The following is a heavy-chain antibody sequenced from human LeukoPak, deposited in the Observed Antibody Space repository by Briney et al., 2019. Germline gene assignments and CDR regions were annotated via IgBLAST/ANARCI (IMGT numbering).Heavy chain of an antibody. Sequence: ASVKVSCKASGYTFTSYGISWVRQAPGQGLEWMGWISAYNGNTNYAQKLQGRVTMTRDTSISTAFMDLTSLRSDDTAIYYCARCDYIWGNYRYRPILYFDYWGQGTLVTVSS. V-gene: IGHV1-18*01. J-gene: IGHJ4*02. CDR2: ISAYNGNT. CDR1: GYTFTSYG. D-gene: IGHD3-16*02. CDR3: ARCDYIWGNYRYRPILYFDY.